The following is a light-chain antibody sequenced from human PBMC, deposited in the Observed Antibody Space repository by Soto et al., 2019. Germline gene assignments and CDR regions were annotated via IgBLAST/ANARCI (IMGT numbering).Light chain of an antibody. V-gene: IGKV3-20*01. Sequence: EIVLTQSPGTLSLFPGERATLSCRASQSVSSTYFAWYRQKPGQPPSLLIYGASNRATGVPDRFSGSGSGTDFTLTISRLEPEDFALYYCQQYSSSLFTFGPGTKVDIK. J-gene: IGKJ3*01. CDR2: GAS. CDR1: QSVSSTY. CDR3: QQYSSSLFT.